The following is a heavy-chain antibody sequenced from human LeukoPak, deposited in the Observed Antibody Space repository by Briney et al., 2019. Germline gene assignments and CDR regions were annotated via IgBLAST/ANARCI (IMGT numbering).Heavy chain of an antibody. Sequence: GGSLRLSCTASGFSFRSFAMSWVRKAPGQGLEWVSSISGGGEDTYYADSVKGRFTISRDNSETTLYLQMNSLGADDTALYYCARTIAQYTNTWLYYYYGLDVWGQGTTVTVSS. CDR1: GFSFRSFA. V-gene: IGHV3-23*01. D-gene: IGHD6-13*01. CDR2: ISGGGEDT. J-gene: IGHJ6*02. CDR3: ARTIAQYTNTWLYYYYGLDV.